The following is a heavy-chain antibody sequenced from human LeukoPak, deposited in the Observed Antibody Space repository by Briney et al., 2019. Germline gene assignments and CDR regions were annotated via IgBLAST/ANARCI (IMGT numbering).Heavy chain of an antibody. CDR3: ARAGLAAAGNSYYYYYMDV. D-gene: IGHD6-13*01. CDR2: IMPISGTA. V-gene: IGHV1-69*05. J-gene: IGHJ6*03. Sequence: ASVKVSCKASGGTFSSYVINWVRQAPGQGLEWMGGIMPISGTANHAQKFQGRVTMTRNTSISTAYMELSSLRSEDTAVYYCARAGLAAAGNSYYYYYMDVWGKGTTVTISS. CDR1: GGTFSSYV.